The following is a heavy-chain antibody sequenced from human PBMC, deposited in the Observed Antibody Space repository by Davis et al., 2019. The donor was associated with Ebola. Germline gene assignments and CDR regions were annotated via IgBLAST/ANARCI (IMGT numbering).Heavy chain of an antibody. CDR1: GYRFTSYY. CDR2: INPITGGT. CDR3: AREGGRYYDSSGYVFDI. V-gene: IGHV1-46*01. J-gene: IGHJ3*02. D-gene: IGHD3-22*01. Sequence: ASVKVSRKASGYRFTSYYMHWVRQAPGQGLEWMGIINPITGGTSYAQNFQVRVNMTRDTSTSTVYMELSSLRSEGTAVYYCAREGGRYYDSSGYVFDIWGQGTMVKVSS.